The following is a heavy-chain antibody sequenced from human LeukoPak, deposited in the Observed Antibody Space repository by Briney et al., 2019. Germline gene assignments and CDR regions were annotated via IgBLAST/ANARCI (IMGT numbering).Heavy chain of an antibody. D-gene: IGHD1-14*01. CDR3: ARRDPTTPKFDY. CDR1: GFLVSNYG. CDR2: ISGDGDST. V-gene: IGHV3-23*01. Sequence: GRSLRLSCAASGFLVSNYGMSWVRQAPGKGLERVSGISGDGDSTYYVDSVKGRFTISRDNSKSTLYLHMNSLRAEDTAVYYCARRDPTTPKFDYWGQGTLVTVSS. J-gene: IGHJ4*02.